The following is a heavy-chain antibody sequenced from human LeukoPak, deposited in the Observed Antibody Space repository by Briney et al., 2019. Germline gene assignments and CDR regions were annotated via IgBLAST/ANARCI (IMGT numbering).Heavy chain of an antibody. CDR1: GGSFSGYY. D-gene: IGHD6-13*01. J-gene: IGHJ4*02. V-gene: IGHV4-34*01. Sequence: PSETLSLTCAVYGGSFSGYYWSWIRQPPGKGLEWIREINHSGSTNYNPSLKSRVTISVDTSKNQFSLKLSSVTAADTAVYYCARHSTGYTSSWGQGTLVTVSA. CDR2: INHSGST. CDR3: ARHSTGYTSS.